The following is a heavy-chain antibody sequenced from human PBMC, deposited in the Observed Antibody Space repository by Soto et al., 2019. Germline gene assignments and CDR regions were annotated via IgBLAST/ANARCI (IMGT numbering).Heavy chain of an antibody. CDR2: INPSGGST. CDR3: AREYMIFGGPNDGMDV. CDR1: GYTFTSYY. D-gene: IGHD3-3*01. Sequence: ASVKVSCKASGYTFTSYYMHWVRQAPGQGLEWMGIINPSGGSTSYAQKFQGRVTMTRDTSTSTVYMELSSLRSEDTAVYYCAREYMIFGGPNDGMDVWGQGTTVTVSS. V-gene: IGHV1-46*01. J-gene: IGHJ6*02.